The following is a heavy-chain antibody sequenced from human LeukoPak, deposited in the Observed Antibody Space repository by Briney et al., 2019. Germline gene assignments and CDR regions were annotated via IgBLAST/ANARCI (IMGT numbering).Heavy chain of an antibody. D-gene: IGHD3-3*01. J-gene: IGHJ6*02. CDR1: GFTFSDYA. Sequence: GGSLRLSCTASGFTFSDYAMSWFRQAPGKGLEWVGFIRSKAYGGTTEYAASVKGRFTISRDDSKSIAYLQMNSLKTEDTAVYYCTRDMSPYDFWTPADYYGMDVWGQGTTVTVFS. CDR3: TRDMSPYDFWTPADYYGMDV. CDR2: IRSKAYGGTT. V-gene: IGHV3-49*03.